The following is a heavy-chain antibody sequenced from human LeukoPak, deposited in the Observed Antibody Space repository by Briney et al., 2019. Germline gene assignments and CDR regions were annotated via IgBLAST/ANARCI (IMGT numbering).Heavy chain of an antibody. CDR1: GYTFTGYY. CDR3: ARAPIYCGGDCYPYYFDY. Sequence: GASVKVSCKASGYTFTGYYMHWVRQAPGQGLEWTGWINPNSGGTNYAQKFQGRVTMTTDTSTSTAYMELRSLRSDDTAVYYCARAPIYCGGDCYPYYFDYWGQGTLVTVSS. V-gene: IGHV1-2*02. D-gene: IGHD2-21*02. J-gene: IGHJ4*02. CDR2: INPNSGGT.